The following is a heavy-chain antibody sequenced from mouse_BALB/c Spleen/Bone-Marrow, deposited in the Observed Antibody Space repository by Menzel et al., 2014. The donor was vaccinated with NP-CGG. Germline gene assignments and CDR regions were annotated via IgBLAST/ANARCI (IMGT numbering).Heavy chain of an antibody. Sequence: QVQLQQSGAELVRPGSSVKISCKASGYTFSNYWMNWMKQRPGQGLEWIGQIYPGDGDTNYIGKFTGKATLTADKSSSTTYMPIRSLTSEDSAVYFCASRGDYSYAMDYWGQGTSGTVSS. CDR1: GYTFSNYW. V-gene: IGHV1-80*01. J-gene: IGHJ4*01. CDR3: ASRGDYSYAMDY. D-gene: IGHD1-1*01. CDR2: IYPGDGDT.